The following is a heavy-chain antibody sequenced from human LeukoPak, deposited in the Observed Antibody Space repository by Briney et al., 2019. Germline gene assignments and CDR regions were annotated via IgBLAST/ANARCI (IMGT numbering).Heavy chain of an antibody. Sequence: PGGSLPLPCAACGFTFSSYWIHWVRQAPGKGLVWVSRINSDGSTTSYADSVKGRITISRDNAKNTLYLQMNSLRAEDTAVYYCVGVSYYFDYWGQRTLVSVSS. CDR3: VGVSYYFDY. V-gene: IGHV3-74*01. D-gene: IGHD1-26*01. CDR1: GFTFSSYW. J-gene: IGHJ4*02. CDR2: INSDGSTT.